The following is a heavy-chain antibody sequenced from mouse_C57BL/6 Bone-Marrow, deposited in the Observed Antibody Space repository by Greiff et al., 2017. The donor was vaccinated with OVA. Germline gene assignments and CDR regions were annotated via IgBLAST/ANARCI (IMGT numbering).Heavy chain of an antibody. CDR3: ARWVLLRHAWFAY. CDR2: IYPRSGNT. Sequence: VKLMESGAELARPGASVKLSCKASGYTFTSYGISWVKQRTGQGLEWIGEIYPRSGNTYYNEKFKGKATLTADKSSSTAYMELRSLTSEDSAVYFCARWVLLRHAWFAYWGQGTLVTVSA. J-gene: IGHJ3*01. CDR1: GYTFTSYG. V-gene: IGHV1-81*01. D-gene: IGHD1-1*01.